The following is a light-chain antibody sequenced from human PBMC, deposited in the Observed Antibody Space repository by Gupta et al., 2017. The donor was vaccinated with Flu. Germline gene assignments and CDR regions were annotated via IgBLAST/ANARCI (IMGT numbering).Light chain of an antibody. CDR1: QDSGSY. J-gene: IGKJ2*01. CDR2: AAS. Sequence: PSGLSATIGDRVSGTCRASQDSGSYLAWYQQKSGKVPKLLIYAASSLESGVPARFSGRGSGTAFTLTIISLQAEDVATYYCQKYNSAPSAFGQGTKVEIK. CDR3: QKYNSAPSA. V-gene: IGKV1-27*01.